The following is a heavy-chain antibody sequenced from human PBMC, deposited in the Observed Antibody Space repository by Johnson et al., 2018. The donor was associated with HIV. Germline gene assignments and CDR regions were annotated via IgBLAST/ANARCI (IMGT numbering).Heavy chain of an antibody. CDR3: AKDQWSSSWTNDAFDF. CDR2: IGTAGDT. V-gene: IGHV3-13*01. CDR1: GFTFSSYD. Sequence: VQLVESGGGLVQPGGSLRLSCAASGFTFSSYDMHWVRQATGKGLEWVSAIGTAGDTYYPGSVKGRFTISRDNSKNTLYLQMNSLRAEDTAVYYCAKDQWSSSWTNDAFDFWGQGTMVTVSS. D-gene: IGHD6-13*01. J-gene: IGHJ3*01.